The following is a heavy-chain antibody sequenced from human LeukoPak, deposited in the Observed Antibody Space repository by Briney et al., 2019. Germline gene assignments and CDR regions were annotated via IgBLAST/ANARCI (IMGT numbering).Heavy chain of an antibody. J-gene: IGHJ5*02. Sequence: ASVEVSCNASGYSFTSYSISWVRQAPGQGLEWVGSISPYNGNTNYAQKLQGRVTMTTDTSTSTAYMDLRSLRSDDTALYYCATSITLLRGVIISGDWFDPWGQGTLVTVSS. V-gene: IGHV1-18*01. CDR2: ISPYNGNT. CDR1: GYSFTSYS. D-gene: IGHD3-10*01. CDR3: ATSITLLRGVIISGDWFDP.